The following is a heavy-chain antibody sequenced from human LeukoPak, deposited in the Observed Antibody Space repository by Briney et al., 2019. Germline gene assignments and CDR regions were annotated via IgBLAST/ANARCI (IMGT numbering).Heavy chain of an antibody. J-gene: IGHJ6*03. CDR1: GYTFTSYD. D-gene: IGHD6-13*01. Sequence: ASVKVSCKASGYTFTSYDINWVRQATGQGREWMGWMNPNSGNTGYAQKFQGRVTITRNTSISTAYMELSSLRSEDTAVYYCARASIAVAPYSSWHYYYYYMDVWGKGTTVTVSS. CDR2: MNPNSGNT. CDR3: ARASIAVAPYSSWHYYYYYMDV. V-gene: IGHV1-8*03.